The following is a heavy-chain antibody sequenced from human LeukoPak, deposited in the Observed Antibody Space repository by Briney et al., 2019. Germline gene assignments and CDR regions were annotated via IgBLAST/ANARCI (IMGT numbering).Heavy chain of an antibody. CDR1: GGSISSGGYY. V-gene: IGHV4-31*03. CDR2: IYYSGST. D-gene: IGHD4-11*01. J-gene: IGHJ4*02. CDR3: AREIDYTYYFDY. Sequence: PSQTLSLTCTVSGGSISSGGYYWSWIRQHPGKGLEWIGYIYYSGSTYYNPSLKSRVTISVDTSKNQFSLKLSSVTAADTAVYYCAREIDYTYYFDYWGQGTLVTVSS.